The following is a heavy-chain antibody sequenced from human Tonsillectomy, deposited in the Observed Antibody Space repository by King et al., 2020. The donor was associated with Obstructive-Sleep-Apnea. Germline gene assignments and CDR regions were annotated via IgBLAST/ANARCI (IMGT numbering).Heavy chain of an antibody. CDR3: ARDAGWAAAGTGLGAFDI. CDR1: GFTFSDFY. CDR2: VRSRSGYT. J-gene: IGHJ3*02. V-gene: IGHV3-11*06. Sequence: VQLVESGGGLGRPGGSLRLSCAASGFTFSDFYMSWIRQAPGEGLEWVSYVRSRSGYTNYGNCVKGRVTLSRDNAKNSLYLEMHSLGVEDTALYYCARDAGWAAAGTGLGAFDIWGQGTMVTVSS. D-gene: IGHD6-13*01.